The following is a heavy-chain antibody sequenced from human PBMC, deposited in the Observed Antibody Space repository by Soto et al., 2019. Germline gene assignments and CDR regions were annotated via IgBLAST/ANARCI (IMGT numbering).Heavy chain of an antibody. J-gene: IGHJ6*02. CDR1: GGTFSSYA. D-gene: IGHD2-2*01. V-gene: IGHV1-69*13. CDR3: ARSRQYPRGYYYYGMDV. CDR2: IIPIFGTA. Sequence: SVKVSCKASGGTFSSYAISWVRQAPGQGLEWMGGIIPIFGTANYAQKFQGRVTITADESTSTAYMELSSLRSEDTAVYYCARSRQYPRGYYYYGMDVWGQGTTVTVSS.